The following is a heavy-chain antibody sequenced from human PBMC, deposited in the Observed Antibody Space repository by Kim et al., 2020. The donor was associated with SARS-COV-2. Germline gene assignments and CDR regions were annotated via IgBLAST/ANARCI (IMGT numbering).Heavy chain of an antibody. CDR2: ISGSGGST. D-gene: IGHD2-2*01. J-gene: IGHJ6*03. V-gene: IGHV3-23*01. CDR1: GFTFSSYA. Sequence: GGSLRLSCAASGFTFSSYAMSWVRQAPGKGLEWVSAISGSGGSTYYADSVKGRFTISRDNSKNTLYLQMNRLRAEDTAVYYCAKVVVVVVPAQPRDYYMDVWGKGTTVTVSS. CDR3: AKVVVVVVPAQPRDYYMDV.